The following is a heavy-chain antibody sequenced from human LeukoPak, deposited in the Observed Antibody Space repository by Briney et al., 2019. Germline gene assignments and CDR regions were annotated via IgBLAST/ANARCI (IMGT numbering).Heavy chain of an antibody. V-gene: IGHV3-48*03. J-gene: IGHJ4*02. CDR3: ATKLERRTEPFDY. CDR1: GFTFSSYE. Sequence: GGSLRLSCAASGFTFSSYEMNWVRQAPGKGLEWVSYISSSGSTIYYADSVKGRFTISRDNAKNSLYLQMNSLRAEDTAVYYCATKLERRTEPFDYWGQGTLVTVSS. CDR2: ISSSGSTI. D-gene: IGHD1-1*01.